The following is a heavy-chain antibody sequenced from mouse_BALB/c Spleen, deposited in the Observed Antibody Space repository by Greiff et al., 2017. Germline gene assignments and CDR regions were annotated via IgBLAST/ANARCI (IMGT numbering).Heavy chain of an antibody. CDR1: GFSLTSYG. Sequence: VKVVESGPGLVAPSQSLSITCTVSGFSLTSYGVHWVRQPPGKGLEWLGVIWAGGSTNYNSALMSRLSISKDNSKSQVFLKMNSLQTDDTAMYYCARDRYGNHWYFDVWGAGTTVTVSS. J-gene: IGHJ1*01. D-gene: IGHD2-1*01. CDR3: ARDRYGNHWYFDV. V-gene: IGHV2-9*02. CDR2: IWAGGST.